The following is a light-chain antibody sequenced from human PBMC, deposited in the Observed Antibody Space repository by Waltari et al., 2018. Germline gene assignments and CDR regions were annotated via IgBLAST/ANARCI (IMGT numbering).Light chain of an antibody. J-gene: IGKJ2*01. CDR1: QSISSY. V-gene: IGKV1-39*01. CDR2: AAS. CDR3: QQSYSTLPYT. Sequence: DIQLTQSPSSLSASVGARVTITCRARQSISSYLNWYQQKPGKAPKLLIYAASSLQSGVPSRFSGSGSGTDFTLTISSLQPEDIATDYCQQSYSTLPYTFGQGTKLEIK.